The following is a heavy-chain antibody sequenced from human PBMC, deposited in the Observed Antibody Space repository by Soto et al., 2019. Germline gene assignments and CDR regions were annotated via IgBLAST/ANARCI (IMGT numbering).Heavy chain of an antibody. CDR1: GGIISRGCYY. CDR3: AREASHKTRYYYYYMDV. Sequence: SENLSLTCTVSGGIISRGCYYFSWIRQHPGKGLEWIGYIYYSGSTYYNPSLKSRVTISVDTSKNQFSLKLSSVTAADTAVYYCAREASHKTRYYYYYMDVWGKGTTVT. CDR2: IYYSGST. J-gene: IGHJ6*03. V-gene: IGHV4-31*02.